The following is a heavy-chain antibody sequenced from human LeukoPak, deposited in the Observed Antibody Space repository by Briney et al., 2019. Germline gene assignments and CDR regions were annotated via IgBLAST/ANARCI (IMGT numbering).Heavy chain of an antibody. CDR2: ISWNSGSI. V-gene: IGHV3-9*01. CDR1: GFTFDDYA. CDR3: AKPKHSSRRDYYFDY. J-gene: IGHJ4*02. D-gene: IGHD6-13*01. Sequence: GGSLRLSCAASGFTFDDYAMHWVRQAPGKGLEWVSGISWNSGSIGYADSVKGRFTISRDNAKNSLYLQMNSLRAEDTALYYCAKPKHSSRRDYYFDYWGQGTLVTVSS.